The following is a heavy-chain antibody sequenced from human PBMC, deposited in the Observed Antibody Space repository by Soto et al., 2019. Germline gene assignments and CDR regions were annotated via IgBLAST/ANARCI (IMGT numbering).Heavy chain of an antibody. Sequence: QVQLVQSGAEVKKPGASVKVSCRASGYTFTSYGISWVRQAPGQGLEWLGWISAYNGNTNYAQKLQGRGTMTTDTPTSTAYMELRSLRSDHPAVYYCARDQGDGSGSYYGYWRQGTLVTVSS. CDR1: GYTFTSYG. J-gene: IGHJ4*02. V-gene: IGHV1-18*01. D-gene: IGHD3-10*01. CDR3: ARDQGDGSGSYYGY. CDR2: ISAYNGNT.